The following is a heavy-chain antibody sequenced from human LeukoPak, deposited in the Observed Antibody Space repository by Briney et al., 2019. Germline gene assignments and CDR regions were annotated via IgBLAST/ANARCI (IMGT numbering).Heavy chain of an antibody. CDR3: AGGSGWLTPN. CDR1: GDSSSHYY. V-gene: IGHV4-4*07. J-gene: IGHJ4*02. Sequence: SETLSLTCSVSGDSSSHYYWSWFRQPPGKGLEWIGLIHTSGSTNYNPSFQSRLTMSLKNSYSHFSLKLNSITAADAAIYYCAGGSGWLTPNWGQGTLVTVAS. D-gene: IGHD4/OR15-4a*01. CDR2: IHTSGST.